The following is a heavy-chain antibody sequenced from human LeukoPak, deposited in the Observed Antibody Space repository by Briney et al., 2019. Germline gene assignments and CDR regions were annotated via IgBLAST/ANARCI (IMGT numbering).Heavy chain of an antibody. J-gene: IGHJ4*02. D-gene: IGHD3-22*01. CDR3: AKDKGSTVGYYDSSERFDY. CDR1: GFTFSSYG. Sequence: GGSLRLSCAASGFTFSSYGMHWVRQAPGKGLEWVAFIRYDGSNKYYADSVKGRFTISRDNSKNTLYLQMNSLRAEDTAVYYCAKDKGSTVGYYDSSERFDYWGQGTLVTVSS. V-gene: IGHV3-30*02. CDR2: IRYDGSNK.